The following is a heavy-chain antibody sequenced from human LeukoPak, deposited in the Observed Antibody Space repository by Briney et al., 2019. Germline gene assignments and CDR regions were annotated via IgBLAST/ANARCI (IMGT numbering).Heavy chain of an antibody. CDR1: GGSIISYY. V-gene: IGHV4-59*01. D-gene: IGHD1-1*01. Sequence: SETLSLTCTVSGGSIISYYWSWIRQPPGKGLEWIGYIYYTGSTYYSPSLKSRVTISVDTSKNQLSLKLSSVTAADTAVYYCATEGPRGGGNWAHDAFDMWGQGTMVTVSS. J-gene: IGHJ3*02. CDR3: ATEGPRGGGNWAHDAFDM. CDR2: IYYTGST.